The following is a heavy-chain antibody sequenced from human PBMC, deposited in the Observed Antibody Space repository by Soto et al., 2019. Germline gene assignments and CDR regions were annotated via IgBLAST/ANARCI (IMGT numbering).Heavy chain of an antibody. D-gene: IGHD4-17*01. Sequence: TLSLTCTVSGGSISSYYWSWIRQPPGKGLEWIGYIYYSGSTNYNPSLKSRVTISVDTSKNQFSLKLSSVTAADTAVYYCARTHYGDYDYWGQGTLVTVSS. CDR1: GGSISSYY. CDR3: ARTHYGDYDY. CDR2: IYYSGST. V-gene: IGHV4-59*08. J-gene: IGHJ4*02.